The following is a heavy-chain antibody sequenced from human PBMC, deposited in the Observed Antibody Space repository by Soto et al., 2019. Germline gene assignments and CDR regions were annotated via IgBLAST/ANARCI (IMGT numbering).Heavy chain of an antibody. CDR3: ARSMDGYSGSYDAFDI. V-gene: IGHV3-21*01. J-gene: IGHJ3*02. Sequence: GGSLRLSCAASGFTFSSYSMNWVRQAPGKGLEWVSSISSSSSYIYYADSVKGRFTISRDNAKNSLYLQMNSLRAEDTAVYYCARSMDGYSGSYDAFDIWGQGTMVTVSS. D-gene: IGHD1-26*01. CDR2: ISSSSSYI. CDR1: GFTFSSYS.